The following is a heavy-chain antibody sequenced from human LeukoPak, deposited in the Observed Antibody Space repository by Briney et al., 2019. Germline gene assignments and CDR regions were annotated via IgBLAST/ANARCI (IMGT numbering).Heavy chain of an antibody. V-gene: IGHV3-48*03. CDR1: GFTFSSYE. CDR2: ISSSDSTI. D-gene: IGHD3-22*01. J-gene: IGHJ5*02. CDR3: AQTSGYYYDSSGYYGPT. Sequence: PGGSLRLSCAASGFTFSSYEMNWVRQAPGTGLEWVSYISSSDSTIYYADSVKGRFTISRDNSKNTLYLQMNSLRAEDTAVYYCAQTSGYYYDSSGYYGPTWGQGTLVTVSS.